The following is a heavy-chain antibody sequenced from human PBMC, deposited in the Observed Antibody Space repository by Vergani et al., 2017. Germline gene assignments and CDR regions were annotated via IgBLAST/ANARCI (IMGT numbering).Heavy chain of an antibody. Sequence: QVQLVESGGGVVQPGRSLRLSCAASGFTFSSYGMHWVRQAPGKGLEWVAVIWYDGSNKYYADSVKCRFTISRDNSKNTLYLQMNSLRAEDTAVYYCARGPVRAASYFWSGYYGGAFDIWGQGTMVTVSA. J-gene: IGHJ3*02. CDR2: IWYDGSNK. D-gene: IGHD3-3*01. CDR1: GFTFSSYG. V-gene: IGHV3-33*01. CDR3: ARGPVRAASYFWSGYYGGAFDI.